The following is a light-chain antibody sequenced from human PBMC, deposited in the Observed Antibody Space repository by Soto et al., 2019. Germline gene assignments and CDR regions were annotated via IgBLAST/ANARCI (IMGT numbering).Light chain of an antibody. Sequence: QSVLTQAPSASGTPGQRVTISCSGSSSNVGSLSVDWYQHLPGTAPKLLIHSNYQRPSWVPDRFSGSKSGTSASLAISGLQSEDEADYYCAAWDGSLNGLYVFGTGTKLTVL. CDR2: SNY. CDR3: AAWDGSLNGLYV. V-gene: IGLV1-44*01. J-gene: IGLJ1*01. CDR1: SSNVGSLS.